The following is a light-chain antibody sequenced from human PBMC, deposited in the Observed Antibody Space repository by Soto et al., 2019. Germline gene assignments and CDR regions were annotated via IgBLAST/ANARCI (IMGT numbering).Light chain of an antibody. Sequence: DIQMTPSPSTLSASVGDRVTITCRASQSISSWLAWYQQKPGKAPSLLIYKASTLQGGVPARFSGSGSGTEFTLTISSLQPDDFATYYCQQYHDYSRTFGQGTKVEI. CDR2: KAS. CDR1: QSISSW. CDR3: QQYHDYSRT. J-gene: IGKJ1*01. V-gene: IGKV1-5*03.